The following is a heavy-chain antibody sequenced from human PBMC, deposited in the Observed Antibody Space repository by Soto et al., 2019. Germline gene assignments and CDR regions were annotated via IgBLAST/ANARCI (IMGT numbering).Heavy chain of an antibody. CDR1: GFSLTTSGVG. CDR2: IYWDDDK. Sequence: QITLKESGPTLMEPTQTLTLTCTFSGFSLTTSGVGVGWIRQPPGKALEWLALIYWDDDKRYSPSLKSRLTITTDTSQNQVVLTMTNMDPVDTATYYCAHRNYYESSGVPWDVGYFDYWGQGTLVTVSS. J-gene: IGHJ4*02. D-gene: IGHD3-22*01. V-gene: IGHV2-5*02. CDR3: AHRNYYESSGVPWDVGYFDY.